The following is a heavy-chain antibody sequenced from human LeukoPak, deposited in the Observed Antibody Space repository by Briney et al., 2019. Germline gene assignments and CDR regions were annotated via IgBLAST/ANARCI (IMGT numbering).Heavy chain of an antibody. J-gene: IGHJ6*02. Sequence: PGGSLRLSCAASGFTFSSYWMHWVHQAPGKGLVWVSRINSDGSSTSYADSVKGRFTISRDNAKNTLYLQMNSLRAEDTAVYYCARVPGFGDYGLEDYYYGMDVWGQGTTVTVSS. CDR3: ARVPGFGDYGLEDYYYGMDV. CDR2: INSDGSST. D-gene: IGHD4-17*01. V-gene: IGHV3-74*01. CDR1: GFTFSSYW.